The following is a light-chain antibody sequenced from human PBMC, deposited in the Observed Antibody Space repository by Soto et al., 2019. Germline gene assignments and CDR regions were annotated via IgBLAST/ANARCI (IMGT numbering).Light chain of an antibody. J-gene: IGLJ1*01. CDR1: SSDVGGYKY. V-gene: IGLV2-14*01. CDR2: EVS. CDR3: SSYTPSSTYV. Sequence: QSALTQPASVSGSPGQSITISCTGTSSDVGGYKYVSWYQQHPGKAPKLMIYEVSNRPSGVSTRFSGSKSGNTASLTISGLQAEDEADYYCSSYTPSSTYVFGTGTKLTVL.